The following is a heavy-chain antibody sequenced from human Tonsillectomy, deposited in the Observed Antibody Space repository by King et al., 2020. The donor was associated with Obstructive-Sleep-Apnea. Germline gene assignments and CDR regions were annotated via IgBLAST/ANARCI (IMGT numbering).Heavy chain of an antibody. V-gene: IGHV1-8*01. CDR2: MNHTSGNT. J-gene: IGHJ3*02. CDR3: GRGHIYAFDI. D-gene: IGHD2-21*01. Sequence: QLVQSGAEVKKPGASVKXSCKASGYTXXNYDINLVXQATGQGLEWMGWMNHTSGNTGYAQKFHGKVTLTRNSSKSTAYLELSVLRSYDPAVYHSGRGHIYAFDIXGXGXMXXVSS. CDR1: GYTXXNYD.